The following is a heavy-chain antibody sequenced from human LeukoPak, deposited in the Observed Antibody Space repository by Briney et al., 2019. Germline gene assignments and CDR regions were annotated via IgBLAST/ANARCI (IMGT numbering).Heavy chain of an antibody. D-gene: IGHD5-12*01. Sequence: SETLSLTCTVSGGSISSYYWSWIRQPPGKGLGWIGYIYYSGSTNYNPSLKSRVTISVDTSKNQFSLKLSSVTAADTAVYYCARGVGYDSFDYWGQGTLVTASS. CDR1: GGSISSYY. CDR2: IYYSGST. J-gene: IGHJ4*02. V-gene: IGHV4-59*01. CDR3: ARGVGYDSFDY.